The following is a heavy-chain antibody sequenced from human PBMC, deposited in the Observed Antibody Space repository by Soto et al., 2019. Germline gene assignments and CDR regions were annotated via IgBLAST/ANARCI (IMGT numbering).Heavy chain of an antibody. D-gene: IGHD6-13*01. CDR3: ERVTSSGSWYGFQH. Sequence: EVHLVESGGGLVRPGVALRLSCAASGVTVSCNDMNWVRQAPGKGLDWVSIIYSSGSTYYADSVKGRFTFSRDNSKNKLYLPMNSLRGEDTAVYYCERVTSSGSWYGFQHWGQGTLVTVSS. CDR1: GVTVSCND. J-gene: IGHJ1*01. V-gene: IGHV3-66*01. CDR2: IYSSGST.